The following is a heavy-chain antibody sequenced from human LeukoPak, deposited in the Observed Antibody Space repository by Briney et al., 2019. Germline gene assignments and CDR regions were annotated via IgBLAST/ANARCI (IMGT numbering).Heavy chain of an antibody. CDR2: ISSSGSTI. J-gene: IGHJ4*02. D-gene: IGHD5-18*01. Sequence: AGGSLRLSCAASGFTFSSYEMNWVRQAPGKGLEWVSYISSSGSTIYYADSVKGRFTISRDNAKNSLYLQMNSLRAEDTAVYYCAKKSEWNRYGYNYFDYWGQGTLVTVSS. CDR3: AKKSEWNRYGYNYFDY. CDR1: GFTFSSYE. V-gene: IGHV3-48*03.